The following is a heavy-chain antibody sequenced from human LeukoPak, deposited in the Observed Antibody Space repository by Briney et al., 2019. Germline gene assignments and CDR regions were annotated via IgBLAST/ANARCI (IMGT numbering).Heavy chain of an antibody. D-gene: IGHD5-18*01. Sequence: SETLSLTCTVSGYSISSGYYWGWIRQPPGKGLGWIGSIYHSGSTYYNPSLKSRVTISVDTSKNQFSLKLSSVTAADTAAYYCARRGGYSYGTIGKFDYWGQGTLVTVSS. CDR1: GYSISSGYY. CDR2: IYHSGST. V-gene: IGHV4-38-2*02. J-gene: IGHJ4*02. CDR3: ARRGGYSYGTIGKFDY.